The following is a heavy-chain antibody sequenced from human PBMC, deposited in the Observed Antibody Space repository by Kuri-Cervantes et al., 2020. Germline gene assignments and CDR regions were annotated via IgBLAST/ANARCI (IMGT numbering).Heavy chain of an antibody. CDR3: ARASGYCSGGSCYYYYYGMDV. V-gene: IGHV3-33*01. CDR1: GFTFSSYG. D-gene: IGHD2-15*01. CDR2: IWYDGSNK. Sequence: GESLKISCAASGFTFSSYGMHWVRQAPGKGLEWVAVIWYDGSNKYYADSVKGRFTISRDNSKNTLYLQMNSLRAEDTAVYYCARASGYCSGGSCYYYYYGMDVWGQGTTVTVSS. J-gene: IGHJ6*02.